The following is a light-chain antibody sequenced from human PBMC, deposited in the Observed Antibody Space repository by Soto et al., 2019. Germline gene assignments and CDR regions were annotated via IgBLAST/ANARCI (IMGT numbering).Light chain of an antibody. V-gene: IGKV3-20*01. CDR2: GVS. CDR1: QSVNSNF. Sequence: EIVLTQSPGTLSLSPRERATLSCRASQSVNSNFFAWYQQKPGQAPRLLIYGVSIRATGIPDRFTGSGSGTHFALTISGLEPEDFAIYYCLQYGNSPQTFSKETKVEIK. J-gene: IGKJ2*01. CDR3: LQYGNSPQT.